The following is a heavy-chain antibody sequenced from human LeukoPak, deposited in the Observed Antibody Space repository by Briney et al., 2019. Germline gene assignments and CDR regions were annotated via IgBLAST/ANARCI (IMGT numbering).Heavy chain of an antibody. CDR2: IYTSGST. Sequence: SETLSLTCTVSGGSISSGSYYWSWIRQPAGKGLEWIGRIYTSGSTNYNPSLKSRVTISVDTSKNQFSLKLSSVTAADTAVYYCARGLGVRGATYYFDYWGQGTLVTVSS. D-gene: IGHD3-10*01. CDR3: ARGLGVRGATYYFDY. CDR1: GGSISSGSYY. V-gene: IGHV4-61*02. J-gene: IGHJ4*02.